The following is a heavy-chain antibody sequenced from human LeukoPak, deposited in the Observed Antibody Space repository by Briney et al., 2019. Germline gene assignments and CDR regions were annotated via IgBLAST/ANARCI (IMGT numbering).Heavy chain of an antibody. D-gene: IGHD2-2*01. J-gene: IGHJ6*03. Sequence: GGSLRLSCAASGFTFSSYDMSWVRQAPGKGLEWVSSITLSGGNTFYADSVMGRFTVSRDNSKNTLYLQMDSLSAEDTAVYYCAKRGNPAVGHHYLDVWGKGTTVSVSS. CDR1: GFTFSSYD. V-gene: IGHV3-23*01. CDR3: AKRGNPAVGHHYLDV. CDR2: ITLSGGNT.